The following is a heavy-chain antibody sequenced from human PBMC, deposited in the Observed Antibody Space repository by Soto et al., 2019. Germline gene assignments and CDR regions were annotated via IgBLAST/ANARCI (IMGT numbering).Heavy chain of an antibody. Sequence: GGSLRLSCSASGFTFSIHAMHWVRQAPGKGLEWVAVIWYDGSNKYYADSVKGRFTISRGNSKNTLYLQMNSLRAEDTAVYYCARDKYYYDSSGPGDAFDIWGQGTMVTVSS. CDR1: GFTFSIHA. J-gene: IGHJ3*02. V-gene: IGHV3-33*08. CDR3: ARDKYYYDSSGPGDAFDI. D-gene: IGHD3-22*01. CDR2: IWYDGSNK.